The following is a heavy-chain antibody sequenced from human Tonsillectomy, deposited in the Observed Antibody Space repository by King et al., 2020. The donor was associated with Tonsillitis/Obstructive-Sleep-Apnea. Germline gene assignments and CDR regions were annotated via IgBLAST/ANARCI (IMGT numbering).Heavy chain of an antibody. CDR3: ARDPGGGYDFWSGFDYYYYGMDV. V-gene: IGHV3-33*01. Sequence: VQLVESGGGVVQPGRSLRLSCAASGFTFSSYGMHWVRQAPGKGLEWVAVIWDDGSNKYYADSVKGRFTISRDNSKNTLYLQMNSLRAEDTAVYYCARDPGGGYDFWSGFDYYYYGMDVWGQGTTVTVSS. D-gene: IGHD3-3*01. CDR2: IWDDGSNK. J-gene: IGHJ6*02. CDR1: GFTFSSYG.